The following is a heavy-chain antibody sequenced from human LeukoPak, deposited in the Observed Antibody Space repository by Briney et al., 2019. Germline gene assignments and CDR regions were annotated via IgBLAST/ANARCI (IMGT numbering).Heavy chain of an antibody. CDR1: GFTVSSNY. J-gene: IGHJ5*02. CDR3: ARSYYDFWSGFSHPA. D-gene: IGHD3-3*01. CDR2: ISSSSSYI. Sequence: GGSLRLSCAASGFTVSSNYMSWVRQAPGKGLEWVSSISSSSSYIYYADSVKGRFTISRDNAKNSLYLQMNSLRAEDTAVYYRARSYYDFWSGFSHPAWGQGTLVTVSS. V-gene: IGHV3-21*01.